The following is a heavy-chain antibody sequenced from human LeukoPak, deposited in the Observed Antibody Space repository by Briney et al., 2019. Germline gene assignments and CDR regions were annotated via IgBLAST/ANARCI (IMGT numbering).Heavy chain of an antibody. V-gene: IGHV3-74*01. Sequence: GGSLRLSCAASGFTFSSYWMHWVRQAPGKGLVWVSRINSDGSSTSYADSVKGRFTISRDNAKNTLYLQMNSLRAEDTAVYYCARLQPLGCSGGSCYRFDYWGQGTLVTVSS. J-gene: IGHJ4*02. CDR2: INSDGSST. CDR1: GFTFSSYW. D-gene: IGHD2-15*01. CDR3: ARLQPLGCSGGSCYRFDY.